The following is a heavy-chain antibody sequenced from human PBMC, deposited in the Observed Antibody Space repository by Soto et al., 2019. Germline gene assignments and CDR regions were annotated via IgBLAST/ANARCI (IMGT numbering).Heavy chain of an antibody. D-gene: IGHD5-12*01. Sequence: AGGSLRLSCVTSAFSLTSCSMSWVRQTPGKGLEWVSALSRSGGATYYADSEKGRFTISRDNSKNTLYLQMNSLRAEDTAVYYCAKQTGYSGYNGYYFDYWGQGTLVTVSS. V-gene: IGHV3-23*01. CDR1: AFSLTSCS. J-gene: IGHJ4*02. CDR2: LSRSGGAT. CDR3: AKQTGYSGYNGYYFDY.